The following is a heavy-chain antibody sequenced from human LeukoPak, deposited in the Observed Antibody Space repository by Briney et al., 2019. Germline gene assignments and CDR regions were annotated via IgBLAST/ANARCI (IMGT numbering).Heavy chain of an antibody. CDR1: GFTFSSSW. Sequence: GGSLRLSCAASGFTFSSSWMSWVRQAPGKSLEWVSGIGGSGSRTYYADSVKGRFTISRDNSKNTLYLQMNSLRAEDTAIYYCAKKYGVTVYGSGLNYFDYWGQGTLVTVSS. V-gene: IGHV3-23*01. J-gene: IGHJ4*02. CDR3: AKKYGVTVYGSGLNYFDY. D-gene: IGHD6-19*01. CDR2: IGGSGSRT.